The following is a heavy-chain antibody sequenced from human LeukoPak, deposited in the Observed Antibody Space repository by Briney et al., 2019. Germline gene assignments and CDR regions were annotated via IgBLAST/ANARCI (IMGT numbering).Heavy chain of an antibody. CDR2: IYSGGST. CDR1: GFTVSSNY. V-gene: IGHV3-53*01. D-gene: IGHD6-13*01. J-gene: IGHJ6*02. CDR3: ARDLASSPHYYYYGMDV. Sequence: PGGSLRLSCAASGFTVSSNYMSWVRQAPGKGLEWVSVIYSGGSTYYADSVKGRFTISRDNSKNTLYLQMNSLRAEDTVVYYCARDLASSPHYYYYGMDVWGQGTTVTVSS.